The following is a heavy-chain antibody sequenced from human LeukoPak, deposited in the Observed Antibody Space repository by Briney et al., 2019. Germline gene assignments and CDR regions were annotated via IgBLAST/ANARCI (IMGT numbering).Heavy chain of an antibody. D-gene: IGHD3-22*01. V-gene: IGHV4-61*01. Sequence: SETLSLTCTVSGGSVSSGSYYWSWIRQPPGKGLEWIGYIYYSGSTNYNPSLKSRVTISVDTSKNQFSLKLSSVTAADTAVYYCARLTSYYDSSGYYGSDAFDIWGQGTMVTVSS. CDR3: ARLTSYYDSSGYYGSDAFDI. CDR1: GGSVSSGSYY. CDR2: IYYSGST. J-gene: IGHJ3*02.